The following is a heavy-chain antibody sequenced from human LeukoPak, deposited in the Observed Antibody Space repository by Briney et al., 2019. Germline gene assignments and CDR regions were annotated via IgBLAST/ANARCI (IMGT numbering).Heavy chain of an antibody. V-gene: IGHV3-23*01. D-gene: IGHD2-2*01. CDR1: GFTFSSYA. J-gene: IGHJ6*04. Sequence: PGASLRLSCAASGFTFSSYAMSWVRQAPGKGLEWVSAISGSGGSTYYADSVKGRFTISRDNSKNALYLQMNSLRAEDTAVYYCAKAVGYCSSTSCYAPEDYYYGMDVWGKGTTVTVSS. CDR2: ISGSGGST. CDR3: AKAVGYCSSTSCYAPEDYYYGMDV.